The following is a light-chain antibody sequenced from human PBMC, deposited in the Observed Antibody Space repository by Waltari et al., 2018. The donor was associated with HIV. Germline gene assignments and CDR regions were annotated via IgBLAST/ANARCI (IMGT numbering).Light chain of an antibody. Sequence: QSALTQPASVSGSPGPSITISCTGDTHATGIYDLVSWYQKYPGKAPQLIIYGVNTRPSGISNRFSGSRSGNTASLTISALHGDDEADYYCSSYTDSDTLLFGGGTKLTVL. CDR3: SSYTDSDTLL. J-gene: IGLJ2*01. CDR1: THATGIYDL. V-gene: IGLV2-14*02. CDR2: GVN.